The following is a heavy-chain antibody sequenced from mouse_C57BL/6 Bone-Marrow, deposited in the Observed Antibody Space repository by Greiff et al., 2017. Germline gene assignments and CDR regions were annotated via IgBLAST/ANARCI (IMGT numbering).Heavy chain of an antibody. CDR3: ARWGYSKGFAY. CDR1: GFTFTDYY. D-gene: IGHD2-5*01. CDR2: IRNKANGYTT. J-gene: IGHJ3*01. V-gene: IGHV7-3*01. Sequence: EVMLVESGGGLVQPGGSLSLSCAASGFTFTDYYMSWVRQPPGKALEWLGFIRNKANGYTTEYSASVKGRFTISRDNSQSILYLQMNALRAEDSATYYCARWGYSKGFAYWGQGTLVTVSA.